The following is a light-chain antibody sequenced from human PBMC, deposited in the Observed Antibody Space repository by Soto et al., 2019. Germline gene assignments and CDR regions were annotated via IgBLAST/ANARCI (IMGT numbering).Light chain of an antibody. J-gene: IGKJ2*01. CDR1: QSISGY. Sequence: DIQMSQSPSYLSASVGDKVTLTCRASQSISGYLNWYHQKPGKAPAMVIHTSSTLQSGVPSRYRGTRSGTDFTLTISSIQPEDFGNFFCQQSYTTPYTFGQGTKVDIK. V-gene: IGKV1-39*01. CDR2: TSS. CDR3: QQSYTTPYT.